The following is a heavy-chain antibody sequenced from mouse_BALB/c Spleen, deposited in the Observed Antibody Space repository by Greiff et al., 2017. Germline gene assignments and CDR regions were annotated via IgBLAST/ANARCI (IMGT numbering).Heavy chain of an antibody. CDR1: GYTFTDYY. D-gene: IGHD1-1*01. CDR3: ARCSYYYGSSYYAMDY. J-gene: IGHJ4*01. V-gene: IGHV1-84*02. Sequence: QVQLQQSGPELVKPGASVKISCKASGYTFTDYYINWVKQKPGQGLEWIGWIYPGSGNTKYNEKFKGKATLTVDTSSSTAYMQLSSLTSEDTAVYFCARCSYYYGSSYYAMDYWGQGTSVTVSS. CDR2: IYPGSGNT.